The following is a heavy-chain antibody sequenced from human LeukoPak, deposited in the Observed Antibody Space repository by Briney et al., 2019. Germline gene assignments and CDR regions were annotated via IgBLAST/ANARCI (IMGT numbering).Heavy chain of an antibody. CDR2: LHAGGNT. CDR1: GFAVSSSY. D-gene: IGHD6-19*01. CDR3: VARPTSEAVAPSDF. Sequence: PGRSLRLSCAASGFAVSSSYMSWVRLTPVKGLEWVSALHAGGNTFFADSVRGRITISRDNSKNSLYLQMNSLTAEDTALYYCVARPTSEAVAPSDFWGQGTLVTVSP. J-gene: IGHJ4*02. V-gene: IGHV3-53*01.